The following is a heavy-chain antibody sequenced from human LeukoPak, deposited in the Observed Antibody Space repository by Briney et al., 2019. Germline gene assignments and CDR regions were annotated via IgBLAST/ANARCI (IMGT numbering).Heavy chain of an antibody. V-gene: IGHV4-39*01. J-gene: IGHJ4*02. CDR2: IYYSGST. D-gene: IGHD5-18*01. Sequence: SETLSLTCTVSGGSISSSSYYWGWIRQPPGKGLEWIGSIYYSGSTYYNPSLKSRVTISVDTSKNQFSLKLSSVTAADTAVYYCARAAHGYLYYFDYWGQGTLVTVSS. CDR3: ARAAHGYLYYFDY. CDR1: GGSISSSSYY.